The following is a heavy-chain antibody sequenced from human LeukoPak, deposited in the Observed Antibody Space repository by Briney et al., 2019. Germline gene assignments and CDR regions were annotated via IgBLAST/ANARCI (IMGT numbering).Heavy chain of an antibody. J-gene: IGHJ4*02. D-gene: IGHD3-9*01. CDR2: ISGSGDST. CDR1: GFTFSNYA. Sequence: PGGSLRLSCAASGFTFSNYAMRWVRQAPGKGLEWVSGISGSGDSTYYADSVKGRFTISRDNSKNTLYLQMSSLRAEDTAVYYCAKEEDDILTGYLDYWGQGTLVTVSS. CDR3: AKEEDDILTGYLDY. V-gene: IGHV3-23*01.